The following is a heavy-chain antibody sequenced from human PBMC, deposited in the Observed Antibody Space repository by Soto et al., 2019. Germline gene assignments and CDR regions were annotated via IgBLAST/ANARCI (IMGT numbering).Heavy chain of an antibody. CDR2: INAGNGNT. J-gene: IGHJ4*02. Sequence: EASVKVSCKASGYTFTTYAMHWVRQAPGQRLEWMGWINAGNGNTKYSQKFQGRVTITRDTSASTAYMELSSLRSEDTAVYYCARSIVVVTALDYWGQGTLVTVSS. CDR1: GYTFTTYA. CDR3: ARSIVVVTALDY. D-gene: IGHD2-21*02. V-gene: IGHV1-3*01.